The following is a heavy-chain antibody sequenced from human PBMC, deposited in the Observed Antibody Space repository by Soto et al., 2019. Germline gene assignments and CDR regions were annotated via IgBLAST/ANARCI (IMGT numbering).Heavy chain of an antibody. V-gene: IGHV3-21*01. CDR3: ARVAY. CDR1: GFTFSRVG. Sequence: GGSLRLSCEASGFTFSRVGMNWVRQVPGKGLEWVASISSGSSDTWYADSAKGRFIISRDNAQNSLFLQMNTLRPEDTAMYYCARVAYWGPGTQVTVSS. CDR2: ISSGSSDT. J-gene: IGHJ4*02.